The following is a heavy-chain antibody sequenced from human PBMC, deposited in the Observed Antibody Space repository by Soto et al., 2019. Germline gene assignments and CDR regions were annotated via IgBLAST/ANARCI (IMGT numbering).Heavy chain of an antibody. J-gene: IGHJ4*02. CDR2: ISYDGSNK. Sequence: PGGSLRLSCAASGFTFSSYAMHWVRQAPGKGLEWVAVISYDGSNKYYADSVKGRFTISRDNSKNTLYLQMNSLRAEDTAVYYCARDHGSSGSAYYFDYWGQGTLVTVSS. D-gene: IGHD6-19*01. V-gene: IGHV3-30-3*01. CDR1: GFTFSSYA. CDR3: ARDHGSSGSAYYFDY.